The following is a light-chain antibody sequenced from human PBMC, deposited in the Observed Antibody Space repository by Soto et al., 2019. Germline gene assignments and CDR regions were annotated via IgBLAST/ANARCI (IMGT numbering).Light chain of an antibody. V-gene: IGKV1-5*01. CDR2: DAS. Sequence: DVQMTQSPSTLSASVGDTVTITFGANKNIERWLAWYQHKPGKPPRLLILDASTLGSGVPSRFSGSGSGTEFTLPISRLQPDDFANHYCQHFDDFWTFDQRTEVDI. J-gene: IGKJ1*01. CDR3: QHFDDFWT. CDR1: KNIERW.